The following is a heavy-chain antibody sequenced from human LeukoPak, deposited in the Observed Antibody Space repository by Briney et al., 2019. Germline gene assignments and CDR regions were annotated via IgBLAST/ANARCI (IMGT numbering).Heavy chain of an antibody. CDR2: ISRSSSYI. V-gene: IGHV3-21*01. D-gene: IGHD6-13*01. CDR3: ARDGVSVGIAGPHDY. Sequence: GGSLRLSCAASGFTFSSYSMNWVRQAPGKGLEWVSSISRSSSYIYYADSVKGRFTISRDNAKNSLYLQMNSLRAEDTAVYYCARDGVSVGIAGPHDYWGQGTLVTVSS. CDR1: GFTFSSYS. J-gene: IGHJ4*02.